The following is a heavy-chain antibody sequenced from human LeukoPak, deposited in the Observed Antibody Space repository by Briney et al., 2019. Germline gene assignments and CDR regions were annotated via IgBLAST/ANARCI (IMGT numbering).Heavy chain of an antibody. V-gene: IGHV3-21*01. Sequence: GGSLRLSCAASGFTFSSYWMNWVRQAPGKGLEWVSSISSSSSYIYYADSVKGRFTISRDNAKNSLYLQMNSLRAEDTAVYYCAREAGGWGADYWGQGTLVTVSS. J-gene: IGHJ4*02. CDR2: ISSSSSYI. CDR1: GFTFSSYW. D-gene: IGHD7-27*01. CDR3: AREAGGWGADY.